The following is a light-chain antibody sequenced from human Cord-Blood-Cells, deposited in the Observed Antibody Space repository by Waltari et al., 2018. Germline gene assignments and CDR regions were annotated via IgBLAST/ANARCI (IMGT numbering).Light chain of an antibody. CDR2: WAS. V-gene: IGKV4-1*01. J-gene: IGKJ4*01. Sequence: DIVMTQSPDSLAVSLGERATINCKSSQSVLYSSNNKNYLAWYQQKPGQPPKLLMYWASTRESGVPDRFIGSGSGTDFTLTISSLQAEDVAVYYCQQYYSTPPTFGGGTKVEIK. CDR1: QSVLYSSNNKNY. CDR3: QQYYSTPPT.